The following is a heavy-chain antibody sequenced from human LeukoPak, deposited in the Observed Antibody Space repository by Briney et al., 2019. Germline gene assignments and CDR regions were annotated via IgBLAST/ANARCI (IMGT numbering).Heavy chain of an antibody. CDR2: ISAYNGNT. V-gene: IGHV1-18*01. Sequence: ASVKVSCKASGYSFTSYAINWVRQAPGQGLEWMGWISAYNGNTDYAQKLQGRVTMTTDTSISTAYMELRSLTSDDTAVYYCARDPLRSTWSTYYNALDVWGQGTTVTVSS. D-gene: IGHD6-13*01. J-gene: IGHJ6*02. CDR1: GYSFTSYA. CDR3: ARDPLRSTWSTYYNALDV.